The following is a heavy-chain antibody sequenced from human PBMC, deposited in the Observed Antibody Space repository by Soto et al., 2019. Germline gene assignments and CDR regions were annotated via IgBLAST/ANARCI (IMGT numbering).Heavy chain of an antibody. D-gene: IGHD1-26*01. J-gene: IGHJ4*02. CDR1: GFSFSNYA. Sequence: VQLVESGGGVVQPGKSLRLSCAASGFSFSNYAMHWVRQAPGKGLGWVAVIWYDGSNKYYADSVKGRFTISKDNSQTTVYLQMNSLRAEDTAVYYCTRDPYGGSRYYFDSWGQGTLVTVSS. V-gene: IGHV3-33*01. CDR3: TRDPYGGSRYYFDS. CDR2: IWYDGSNK.